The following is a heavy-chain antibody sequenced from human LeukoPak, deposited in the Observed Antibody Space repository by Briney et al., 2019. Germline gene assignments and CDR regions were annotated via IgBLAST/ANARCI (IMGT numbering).Heavy chain of an antibody. CDR3: AKSQTGDFWSGYYPNWFDP. V-gene: IGHV3-9*01. J-gene: IGHJ5*02. CDR2: ISWNSGSI. D-gene: IGHD3-3*01. Sequence: GGSMRLSCAASGFTFDDYAMHWVQQAPGKGLEWVSGISWNSGSIGYADSVKGRFTISRDNAKNSLYLQMNSLRAEDTALYYCAKSQTGDFWSGYYPNWFDPWGQGTLVTVSS. CDR1: GFTFDDYA.